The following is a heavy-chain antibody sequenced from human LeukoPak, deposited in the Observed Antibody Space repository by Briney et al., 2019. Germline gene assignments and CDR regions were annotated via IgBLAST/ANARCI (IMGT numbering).Heavy chain of an antibody. J-gene: IGHJ4*02. Sequence: PGGSLRLSCAASGFTLSSYAMGWVRQAPGKGLEWVSAISGSGGSTYYADSVKGRFTISRDNSKNTLYLQMNSLRSEDTAVYYCARDRRAAAGLGDWGQGTLVTVSS. CDR1: GFTLSSYA. CDR2: ISGSGGST. CDR3: ARDRRAAAGLGD. D-gene: IGHD6-13*01. V-gene: IGHV3-23*01.